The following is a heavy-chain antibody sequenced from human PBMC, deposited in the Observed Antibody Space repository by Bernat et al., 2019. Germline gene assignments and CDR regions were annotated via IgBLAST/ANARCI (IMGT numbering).Heavy chain of an antibody. D-gene: IGHD4-17*01. CDR3: AREYGDYVCTH. J-gene: IGHJ4*02. Sequence: QVQLVQSGAEVKKPGAPVKVSCKASGYTFTSYYMHWVRQAPGQGLEWMGIINPSGGSTSYAQKFQGRVTMTRDTSTSTVYMELSSLRSEDTAVYYCAREYGDYVCTHWGQGTLVTVSS. CDR2: INPSGGST. V-gene: IGHV1-46*01. CDR1: GYTFTSYY.